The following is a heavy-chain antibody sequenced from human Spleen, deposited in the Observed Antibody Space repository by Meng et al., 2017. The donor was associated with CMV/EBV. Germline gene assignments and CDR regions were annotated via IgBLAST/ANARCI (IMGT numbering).Heavy chain of an antibody. CDR2: IIPIFGTA. Sequence: VHLGQAGAEVRKPVSSVKVSCKASGGTFSSYAISWVRQAPGQGLGWMGGIIPIFGTANYAQKFQGRVTMTTDTSTSTAYMELRSLRSDDTAVYYCARDRYDYVWGSYRHIDYWGQGTLVTVSS. V-gene: IGHV1-69*06. CDR1: GGTFSSYA. CDR3: ARDRYDYVWGSYRHIDY. J-gene: IGHJ4*02. D-gene: IGHD3-16*02.